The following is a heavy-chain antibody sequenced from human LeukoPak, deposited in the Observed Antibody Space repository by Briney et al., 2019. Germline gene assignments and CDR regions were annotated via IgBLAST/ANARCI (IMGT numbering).Heavy chain of an antibody. CDR3: AKATGGYVYYFDY. CDR1: GFTFSSYG. V-gene: IGHV3-30*18. D-gene: IGHD5-12*01. J-gene: IGHJ4*02. Sequence: GGSLRLSCAASGFTFSSYGMHWVRQAPGKGLEWVAVISYDGSTKYYADSVKGRFTISRDNSKNTLYLHMNSLRAEDTAVYYCAKATGGYVYYFDYWGQGTLVTVSS. CDR2: ISYDGSTK.